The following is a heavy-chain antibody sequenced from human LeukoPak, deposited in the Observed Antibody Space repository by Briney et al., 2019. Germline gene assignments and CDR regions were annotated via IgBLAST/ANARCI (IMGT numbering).Heavy chain of an antibody. J-gene: IGHJ6*03. Sequence: GGSLRLSCSASGFTFSYYGMHWVRQGPGKGLEWVAFIRYDETNKYYADSVKGRFTISRDNSKNTLYLQMNSLTSEDTAVYFCAKAYDDFYYYADVWGRGTTVTVSS. CDR2: IRYDETNK. D-gene: IGHD3-3*01. CDR1: GFTFSYYG. V-gene: IGHV3-30*02. CDR3: AKAYDDFYYYADV.